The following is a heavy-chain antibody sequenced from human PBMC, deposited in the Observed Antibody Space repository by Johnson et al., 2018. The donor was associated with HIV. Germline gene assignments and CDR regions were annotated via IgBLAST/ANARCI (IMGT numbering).Heavy chain of an antibody. D-gene: IGHD1-14*01. V-gene: IGHV3-33*01. CDR3: ARDTSWSDTGSIDAFDI. Sequence: QVQVVESGGGVVQPGRSLRLSCAASGFTFSSYAMHWVRQAPGKGLEWVAFIRYDGSNKYYANSVKGRFTISRDNAKNSLYLQMNSLRAEDTAVYYWARDTSWSDTGSIDAFDIWGQGTMVTVSS. CDR2: IRYDGSNK. J-gene: IGHJ3*02. CDR1: GFTFSSYA.